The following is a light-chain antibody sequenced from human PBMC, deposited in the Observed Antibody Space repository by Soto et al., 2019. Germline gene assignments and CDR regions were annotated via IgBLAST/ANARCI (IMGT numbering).Light chain of an antibody. J-gene: IGKJ1*01. CDR1: QSVSRN. CDR3: QQYYSTPPT. Sequence: ETVLTQSPATLSVSPGERATLSCRASQSVSRNLAWYQQKPGQPPRLLIHAASTRATGVPARFSGSGSGTEFTLTISSLQSEDFAVYYCQQYYSTPPTFGQGTKVEIK. V-gene: IGKV3-15*01. CDR2: AAS.